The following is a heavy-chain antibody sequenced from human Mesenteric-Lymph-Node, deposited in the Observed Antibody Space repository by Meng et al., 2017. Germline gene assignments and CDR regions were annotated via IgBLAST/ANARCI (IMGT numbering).Heavy chain of an antibody. CDR2: TIAILDIP. Sequence: GPGQGLEWMGRTIAILDIPGNAQNLQGRVTITADKSTSTAYTQLSSLRSEDTAVYYCARDQVVENGDYDKPFDYWGQGTLVTVSS. V-gene: IGHV1-69*04. D-gene: IGHD4-17*01. CDR3: ARDQVVENGDYDKPFDY. J-gene: IGHJ4*02.